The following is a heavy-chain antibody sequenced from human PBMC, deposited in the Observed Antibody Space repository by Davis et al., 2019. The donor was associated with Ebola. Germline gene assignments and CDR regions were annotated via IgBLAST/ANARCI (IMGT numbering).Heavy chain of an antibody. CDR1: GFNFGEYA. CDR3: TRDRVVGAIRVDY. Sequence: PGGSLRLSCTASGFNFGEYALTWVRQTPRKGLEWVGFIRSKAYGETTEYAASVKGRFTISRDDSKSIAYLQMNSLKTEDTAVYYCTRDRVVGAIRVDYWGQGTLVTVSS. J-gene: IGHJ4*02. V-gene: IGHV3-49*04. D-gene: IGHD1-26*01. CDR2: IRSKAYGETT.